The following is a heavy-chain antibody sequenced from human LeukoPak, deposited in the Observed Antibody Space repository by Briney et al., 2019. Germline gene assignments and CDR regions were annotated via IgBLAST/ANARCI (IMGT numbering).Heavy chain of an antibody. CDR1: GFTFDEYG. J-gene: IGHJ5*02. CDR2: INWNVGST. V-gene: IGHV3-20*04. D-gene: IGHD3-10*01. CDR3: ARVEGTYYYGSGNWFDP. Sequence: GGSLRLSCAASGFTFDEYGMSWVRQAPGKGLEWVSGINWNVGSTGYADSVKGRFTISRDNAKNSLYLQMNSLRAEDTAFYYCARVEGTYYYGSGNWFDPWGQGTLVTVSS.